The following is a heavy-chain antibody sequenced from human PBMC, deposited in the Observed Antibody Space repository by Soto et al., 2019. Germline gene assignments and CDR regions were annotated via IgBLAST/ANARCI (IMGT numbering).Heavy chain of an antibody. J-gene: IGHJ4*02. CDR2: ITSTRSYI. D-gene: IGHD3-3*01. CDR3: ALWVLDWLPPRFDF. Sequence: EVQLVESGGGLVKPGGSLRLSCVASGFTFSDYSMNWVRQAPGKGLEWVASITSTRSYIYYADSMKGRFTISRDNAKNSVFLQMNSLGPEDTAVDYCALWVLDWLPPRFDFWGQGNLVTVSS. CDR1: GFTFSDYS. V-gene: IGHV3-21*01.